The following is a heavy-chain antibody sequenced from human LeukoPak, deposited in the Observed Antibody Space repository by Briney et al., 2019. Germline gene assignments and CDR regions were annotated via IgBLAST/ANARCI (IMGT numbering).Heavy chain of an antibody. Sequence: SETLSLTCTVSGGPIRDYYWSWIRQPPGRGLEWIGYIYYSGSTIHNPSLKSRVTLSVDTSKNQLSLKLSSVTAADTAVYYCARYCSGGSCQHFDYWGQGTLVTVSS. D-gene: IGHD2-15*01. CDR1: GGPIRDYY. CDR3: ARYCSGGSCQHFDY. J-gene: IGHJ4*02. CDR2: IYYSGST. V-gene: IGHV4-59*01.